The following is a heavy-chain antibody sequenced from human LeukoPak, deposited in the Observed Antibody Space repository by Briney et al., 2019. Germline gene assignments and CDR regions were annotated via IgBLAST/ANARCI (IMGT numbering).Heavy chain of an antibody. CDR2: INHSGSA. CDR1: GGSFSGYY. V-gene: IGHV4-34*01. D-gene: IGHD3-9*01. J-gene: IGHJ5*01. CDR3: ARGQRYFDWFNY. Sequence: SETLSLTCAVYGGSFSGYYWSWIRQPPGRGLEWIGEINHSGSANYNPSLKSRVTISVDTSKNQFSLRLNSVTAADTAVYYCARGQRYFDWFNYWGQGTLVTVSS.